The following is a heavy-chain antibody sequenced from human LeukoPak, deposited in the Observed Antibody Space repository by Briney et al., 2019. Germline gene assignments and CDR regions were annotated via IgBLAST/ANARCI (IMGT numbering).Heavy chain of an antibody. V-gene: IGHV3-21*01. CDR3: ARDQGVPAAVLDY. CDR1: GFTFSSYS. CDR2: ISSSSYI. D-gene: IGHD2-2*01. J-gene: IGHJ4*02. Sequence: GGSLRLSCAASGFTFSSYSMNWVRQAPGKGLEWVSSISSSSYIYYADSVKGRFTISRDNAKNSLYLQMNSLRAEDTAVYYCARDQGVPAAVLDYWGQGTLVTVSS.